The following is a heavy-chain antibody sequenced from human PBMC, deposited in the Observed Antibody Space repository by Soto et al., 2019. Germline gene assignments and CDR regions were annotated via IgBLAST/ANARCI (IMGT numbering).Heavy chain of an antibody. Sequence: SQTLSLTCAISGYSISGNSAAWNWIRQSPSRGLEWLGRTYYRSKWYNDYAVSVKSRITVTPDTSKNQFSLHLNSVTPEDTAVYFCAREFAYYESSESYFGYWCQGDLVTVSS. D-gene: IGHD3-16*01. CDR2: TYYRSKWYN. V-gene: IGHV6-1*01. J-gene: IGHJ4*02. CDR3: AREFAYYESSESYFGY. CDR1: GYSISGNSAA.